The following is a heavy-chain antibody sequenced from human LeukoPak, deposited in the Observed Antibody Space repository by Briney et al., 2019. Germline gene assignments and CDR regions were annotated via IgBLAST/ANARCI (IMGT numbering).Heavy chain of an antibody. CDR1: GFTFSSYA. CDR3: ARAITGNWNDNGYFDY. Sequence: GGSLRLSCAASGFTFSSYAMSWVRQAPGKGLEYVSGINFNGGSTYYANSVRGRFTISRDNSKNTLYLQVGSLSAEDMAVYYCARAITGNWNDNGYFDYWGQGTLVTVST. J-gene: IGHJ4*02. V-gene: IGHV3-64*01. CDR2: INFNGGST. D-gene: IGHD1-20*01.